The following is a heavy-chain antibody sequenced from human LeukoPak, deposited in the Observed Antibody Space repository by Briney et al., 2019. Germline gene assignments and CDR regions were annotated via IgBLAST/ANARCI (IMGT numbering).Heavy chain of an antibody. V-gene: IGHV1-18*01. Sequence: GASVKVSCKASGYTFTSYGISWVRQAPGQGLEWMGWISAYNGNTNYAQKLQGGVTMTTDTSTSTAYMELRSLRSDDTAVYYCARDRSSRGIVLMVYAIRGHDAFDIWGQGTMVTVSS. CDR3: ARDRSSRGIVLMVYAIRGHDAFDI. D-gene: IGHD2-8*01. J-gene: IGHJ3*02. CDR2: ISAYNGNT. CDR1: GYTFTSYG.